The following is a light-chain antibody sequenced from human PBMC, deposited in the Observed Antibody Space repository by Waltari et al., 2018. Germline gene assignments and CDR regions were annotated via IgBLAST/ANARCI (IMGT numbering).Light chain of an antibody. CDR1: SSDVVAYNY. J-gene: IGLJ1*01. CDR3: CSYAGTYYL. CDR2: HVN. Sequence: QSALPQPRSVSGSPGQSVTISCTGTSSDVVAYNYVSWYQQHPGKAPKLIIYHVNKSPSGVPDRFSGSKSGNTASLTISGLQAEDEADYYCCSYAGTYYLFGTGTKVTVL. V-gene: IGLV2-11*01.